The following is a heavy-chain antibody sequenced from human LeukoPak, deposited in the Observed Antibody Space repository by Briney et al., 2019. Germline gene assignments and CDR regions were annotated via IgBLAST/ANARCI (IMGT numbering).Heavy chain of an antibody. J-gene: IGHJ6*02. V-gene: IGHV3-33*01. Sequence: SGRSLRLSCAASGFTFSSYGMHWVRQAPGKGLEWVAVIWYDGSNKYYADSVKGRFTISRDNSKNTLYPQMNSLRAEDTAVYYCARDSCSSTSCYAAWNGMDVWGQGTTVTVSS. D-gene: IGHD2-2*01. CDR2: IWYDGSNK. CDR1: GFTFSSYG. CDR3: ARDSCSSTSCYAAWNGMDV.